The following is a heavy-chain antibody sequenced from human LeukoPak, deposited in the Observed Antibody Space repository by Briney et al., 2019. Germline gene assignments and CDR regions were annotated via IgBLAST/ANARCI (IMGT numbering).Heavy chain of an antibody. V-gene: IGHV1-69*13. Sequence: SVKVSCKASGGTFSSYAISWVRQAPEQGLEWMGGIIPIFGTANYAQKFQGRVTITADESTSTAYMELSSLRSEDTAVCYCASGPEGIAVAGADYWGQGTLVTVSS. CDR3: ASGPEGIAVAGADY. J-gene: IGHJ4*02. CDR1: GGTFSSYA. D-gene: IGHD6-19*01. CDR2: IIPIFGTA.